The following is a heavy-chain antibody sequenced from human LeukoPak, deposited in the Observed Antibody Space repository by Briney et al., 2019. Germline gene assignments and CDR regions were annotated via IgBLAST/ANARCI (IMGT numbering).Heavy chain of an antibody. CDR3: AKSLRGVYYYGMDV. J-gene: IGHJ6*02. CDR2: ISGSGGST. Sequence: PGGSLRLSCAASGFTFSSYAMSWVRQAPGKGLEWVSAISGSGGSTHYADSVKGRFTISRDNSKNTLYLQMNSLRAEDTAVYYCAKSLRGVYYYGMDVWGQGTTVTVSS. CDR1: GFTFSSYA. V-gene: IGHV3-23*01. D-gene: IGHD3-10*01.